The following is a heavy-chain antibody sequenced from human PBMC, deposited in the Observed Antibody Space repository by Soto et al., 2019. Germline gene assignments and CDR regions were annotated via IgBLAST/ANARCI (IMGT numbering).Heavy chain of an antibody. CDR1: GGTFSSYR. Sequence: SVKVSCKASGGTFSSYRINWVRQAPGQGLEWMGWIDPNSGSTNYAQKFQGRVTITADKSTSTAYMELSSLRSEDTAVYYCARQRRYFDWLHWFDYWGQGTLVTVSS. CDR2: IDPNSGST. V-gene: IGHV1-69*10. D-gene: IGHD3-9*01. J-gene: IGHJ4*02. CDR3: ARQRRYFDWLHWFDY.